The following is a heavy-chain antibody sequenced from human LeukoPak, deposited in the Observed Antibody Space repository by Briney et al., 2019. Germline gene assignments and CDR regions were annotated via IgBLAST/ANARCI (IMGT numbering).Heavy chain of an antibody. CDR2: LIPMLGIA. V-gene: IGHV1-69*04. J-gene: IGHJ4*02. CDR3: ARGGGYSAYGYFNY. CDR1: GGTFISYA. Sequence: GSSVKVSCKASGGTFISYAISWVRQAPGQGLEWMGRLIPMLGIANYAQKFQGRVTITADKSTSTAYMELSSLRSEDTAVYYCARGGGYSAYGYFNYWGQGTLVTVSS. D-gene: IGHD5-12*01.